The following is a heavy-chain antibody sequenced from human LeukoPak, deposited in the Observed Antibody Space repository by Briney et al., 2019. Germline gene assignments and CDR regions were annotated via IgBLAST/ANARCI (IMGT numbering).Heavy chain of an antibody. CDR3: ARLVLMVYATIDY. CDR1: GGPISSSSYY. V-gene: IGHV4-39*01. J-gene: IGHJ4*02. Sequence: PSETLSLTCTVSGGPISSSSYYWGWIRQPPGKGLEWIGSIYYSGSTYYNPSLRSRVTISVDTSKNQFSLKLSSVTAADTAVYYCARLVLMVYATIDYWGQGTLVTVSS. D-gene: IGHD2-8*01. CDR2: IYYSGST.